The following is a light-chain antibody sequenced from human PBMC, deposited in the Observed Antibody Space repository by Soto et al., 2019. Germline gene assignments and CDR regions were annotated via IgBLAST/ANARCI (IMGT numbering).Light chain of an antibody. CDR3: CSYAGSIVYV. CDR1: SSDVGSYNL. CDR2: EGS. J-gene: IGLJ1*01. V-gene: IGLV2-23*01. Sequence: LTQPASVSGSPGQSITISCTGTSSDVGSYNLVSWYQQHPGKAPKLMIYEGSKRPSGVSNRFSGSKSGNTASLTISGLQAEDEADYYCCSYAGSIVYVFGTGTKVTVL.